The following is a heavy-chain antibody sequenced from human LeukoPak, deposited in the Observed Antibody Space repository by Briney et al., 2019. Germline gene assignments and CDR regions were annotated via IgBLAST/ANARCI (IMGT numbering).Heavy chain of an antibody. V-gene: IGHV4-59*12. CDR1: GGSISSYY. CDR3: AREVGSTYYFDY. J-gene: IGHJ4*02. Sequence: KASETLSLTCTVSGGSISSYYWSWIRQPPGTGLEWIGYISHSGITNYNPSLEGRVTVSADRSKNQFSLKLSSVTAADTAVYYCAREVGSTYYFDYWGQGNLVTVSS. D-gene: IGHD1-26*01. CDR2: ISHSGIT.